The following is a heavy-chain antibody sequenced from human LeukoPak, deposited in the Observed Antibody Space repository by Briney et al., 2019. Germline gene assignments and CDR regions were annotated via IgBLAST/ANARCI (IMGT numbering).Heavy chain of an antibody. CDR2: INTNTGNP. J-gene: IGHJ6*03. Sequence: RASVKVSCKASGYTFTSYAMNWVRQAPGQGLEWMGWINTNTGNPTYAQGFTGRFVFSLDTSVSTAYLQISSLKAEDTAVYYCAREINYYYYYYMDVWGKGTTVTVSS. CDR3: AREINYYYYYYMDV. V-gene: IGHV7-4-1*02. CDR1: GYTFTSYA.